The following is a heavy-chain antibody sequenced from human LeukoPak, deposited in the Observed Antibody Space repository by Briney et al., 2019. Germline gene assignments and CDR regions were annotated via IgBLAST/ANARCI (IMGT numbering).Heavy chain of an antibody. CDR1: GGSISSNY. V-gene: IGHV4-59*01. CDR3: ARDRYGSGTLEY. Sequence: NSSETLSLTCTLSGGSISSNYWSWIRQPPGKGLEWSGYIYYTGSTNYNPSLKSRVTISVDTSKNQFSLKLSSMTAADTAFYYCARDRYGSGTLEYWGQGTLVTVSS. J-gene: IGHJ4*02. D-gene: IGHD3-10*01. CDR2: IYYTGST.